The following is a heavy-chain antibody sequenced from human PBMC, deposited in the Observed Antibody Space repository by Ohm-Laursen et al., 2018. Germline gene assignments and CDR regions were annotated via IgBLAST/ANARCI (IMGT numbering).Heavy chain of an antibody. Sequence: SDTLSLTCTVSGGSISSYYWSWIRQPPGKGLEWIGYIYYSGSTNYNPSLKSRVTISVDTSKNQFSLKLSSVTAADTAVYYCARGRVYGISRPFDYWGQGTLVTVSS. D-gene: IGHD6-13*01. CDR2: IYYSGST. V-gene: IGHV4-59*07. CDR3: ARGRVYGISRPFDY. J-gene: IGHJ4*02. CDR1: GGSISSYY.